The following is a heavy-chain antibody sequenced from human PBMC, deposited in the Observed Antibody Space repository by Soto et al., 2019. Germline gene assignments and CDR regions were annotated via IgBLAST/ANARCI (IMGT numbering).Heavy chain of an antibody. D-gene: IGHD6-13*01. V-gene: IGHV3-33*01. J-gene: IGHJ6*02. CDR2: IWYDGSNK. CDR1: GFTFSSYG. CDR3: ARVLIAAAGDLYYYYGMDV. Sequence: SLRLSCAASGFTFSSYGMHWVRQAPGKGLEWVAVIWYDGSNKYYADTVKGRFTISRDNSKNTLYLQMNSLRAEDTAVYYCARVLIAAAGDLYYYYGMDVWGQGTTVTDS.